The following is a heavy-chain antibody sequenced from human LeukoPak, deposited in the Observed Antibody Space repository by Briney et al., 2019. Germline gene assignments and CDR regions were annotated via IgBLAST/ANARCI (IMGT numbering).Heavy chain of an antibody. Sequence: ASVKVSYKASGYTFTSYGISWVRQAPGQGLEWMVRISAYNGNTNYAQKLQGRVTMTTDTSTSTAYMELRSLRSDDTAVYYCARHFGAADYYYMDVWGKGTTVTVSS. CDR1: GYTFTSYG. CDR3: ARHFGAADYYYMDV. D-gene: IGHD6-13*01. J-gene: IGHJ6*03. CDR2: ISAYNGNT. V-gene: IGHV1-18*01.